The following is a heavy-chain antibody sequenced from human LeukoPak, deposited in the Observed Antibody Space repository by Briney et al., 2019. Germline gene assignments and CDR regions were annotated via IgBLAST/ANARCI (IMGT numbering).Heavy chain of an antibody. J-gene: IGHJ5*02. Sequence: SVKVPCKASGYTFTSYFMHWVRQAPGQGLEWMGRIIPILGIANYAQKFQGRVTITADKSTSTAYMELSSLRSEDTAVYYCARSTTVVTPEWFDPWGQGTLVTVSS. D-gene: IGHD4-23*01. V-gene: IGHV1-69*02. CDR2: IIPILGIA. CDR3: ARSTTVVTPEWFDP. CDR1: GYTFTSYF.